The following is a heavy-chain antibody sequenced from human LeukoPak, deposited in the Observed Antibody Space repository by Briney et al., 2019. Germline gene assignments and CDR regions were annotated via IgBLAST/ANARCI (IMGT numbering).Heavy chain of an antibody. CDR2: ISGSGGST. J-gene: IGHJ4*02. V-gene: IGHV3-23*01. D-gene: IGHD2-21*02. CDR3: AKGGGPYCGGDCYSHY. CDR1: GFTFSSYG. Sequence: GGSLRLSCAASGFTFSSYGMSWVRQAPGKGLEWVSAISGSGGSTDYADSVKGRFTISRDNSKNTLYLQMNSLRAEDTAVYYCAKGGGPYCGGDCYSHYWGQGTLVTVSS.